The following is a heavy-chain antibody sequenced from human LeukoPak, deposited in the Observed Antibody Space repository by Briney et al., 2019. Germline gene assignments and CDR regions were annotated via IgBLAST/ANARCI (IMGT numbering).Heavy chain of an antibody. J-gene: IGHJ4*02. CDR3: AKGWAAVAGYPYFDN. CDR2: ISYDGSNK. V-gene: IGHV3-30*18. D-gene: IGHD6-19*01. Sequence: PGGSLRLSCAASGFTFSSYCMHWVRQAPGKGLEWVAFISYDGSNKYYADSVKGRFTISRDNSKNTLYLQMNSLRAEDTAVYYCAKGWAAVAGYPYFDNWGQGTLVTVSS. CDR1: GFTFSSYC.